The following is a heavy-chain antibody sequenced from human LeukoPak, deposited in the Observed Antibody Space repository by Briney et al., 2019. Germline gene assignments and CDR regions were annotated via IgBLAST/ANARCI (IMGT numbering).Heavy chain of an antibody. CDR2: IYYSGST. J-gene: IGHJ4*02. V-gene: IGHV4-39*01. CDR3: ARHRGELHFDY. Sequence: PWGSLRLSCAASGFTFSSYSMSWIRQPPGKGLEWIGSIYYSGSTYYNPSLKSRVTISVDTSKNQFSLKLNSVTAADTAVYYCARHRGELHFDYWGQGTLVTVSS. CDR1: GFTFSSYS. D-gene: IGHD1-26*01.